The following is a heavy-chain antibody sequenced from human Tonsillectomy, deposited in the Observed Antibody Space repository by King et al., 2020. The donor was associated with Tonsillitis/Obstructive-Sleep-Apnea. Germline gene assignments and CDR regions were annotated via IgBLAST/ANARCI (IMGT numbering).Heavy chain of an antibody. CDR3: ARGDLFDPNNPSYLDY. V-gene: IGHV4-34*01. CDR2: INHSGST. J-gene: IGHJ4*02. CDR1: GGSFSGYY. D-gene: IGHD3-3*01. Sequence: VQLQQWGAGLLKPSETLSLTCAVYGGSFSGYYWSWIRQPPGKGLEWSGEINHSGSTNYNPSLKGRFTISVDTSKNQFSLKLSSVTAADTAVYYCARGDLFDPNNPSYLDYWGQGTLVTVSS.